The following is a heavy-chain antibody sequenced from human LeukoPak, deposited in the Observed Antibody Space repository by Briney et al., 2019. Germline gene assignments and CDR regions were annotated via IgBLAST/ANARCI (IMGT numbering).Heavy chain of an antibody. Sequence: ASVKVSCKASGYTSTGYYMHWVRQAPGQGLEWMGRINPNSGGTNYAQKFQGRVTMTRDTSISTAYMELSRLRSDDTAVYYCARVRNFGVAVYFDYWGQGTLVTVSS. J-gene: IGHJ4*02. D-gene: IGHD3-3*01. CDR2: INPNSGGT. CDR3: ARVRNFGVAVYFDY. CDR1: GYTSTGYY. V-gene: IGHV1-2*06.